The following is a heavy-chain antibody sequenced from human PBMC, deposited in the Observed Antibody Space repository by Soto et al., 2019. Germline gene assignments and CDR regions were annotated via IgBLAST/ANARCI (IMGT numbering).Heavy chain of an antibody. V-gene: IGHV3-23*05. D-gene: IGHD2-2*01. Sequence: GGSLRLSCAASGFTFSNYAMHWVRQAPGKGLEWVSAIGPTANTNYRDSVKGRFTISRDNSRNTVFLQMSALRPEDTALYYCAIARHCSSAACTAAEWGQGTLVTVSS. J-gene: IGHJ4*02. CDR1: GFTFSNYA. CDR2: IGPTANT. CDR3: AIARHCSSAACTAAE.